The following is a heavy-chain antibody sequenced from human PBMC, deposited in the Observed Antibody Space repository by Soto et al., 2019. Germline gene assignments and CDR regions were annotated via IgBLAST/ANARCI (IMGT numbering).Heavy chain of an antibody. CDR3: AKVWIDNSGYFFNY. V-gene: IGHV3-23*01. J-gene: IGHJ4*02. CDR1: GFTFSTHG. CDR2: ISHTGDNT. Sequence: AGSLRLSCAAYGFTFSTHGMTWVRQAPGKGLEWVSIISHTGDNTYYADSVKGRFTISRDNSKNTLYLQMNSLRAEDTAVYYCAKVWIDNSGYFFNYWGQGTPVTVSS. D-gene: IGHD3-22*01.